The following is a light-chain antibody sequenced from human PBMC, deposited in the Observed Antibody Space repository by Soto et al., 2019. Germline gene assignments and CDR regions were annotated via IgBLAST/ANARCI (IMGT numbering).Light chain of an antibody. V-gene: IGLV2-8*01. CDR2: EVT. CDR3: SSHAGINNVV. CDR1: SSDVGGYNY. J-gene: IGLJ3*02. Sequence: QSALTQPPSASGSPGQSVTISCTGTSSDVGGYNYVSWYQQHPGKAPKLIIYEVTKRPSGVPDRFSGSKSGITASLTVSGFLSEDEDDYYCSSHAGINNVVFGGGTKLTVL.